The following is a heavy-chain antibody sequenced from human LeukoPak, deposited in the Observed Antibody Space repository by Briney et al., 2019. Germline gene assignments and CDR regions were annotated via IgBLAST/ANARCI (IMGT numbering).Heavy chain of an antibody. CDR2: IYYSGGT. CDR3: ARGRRYSYGNFDY. D-gene: IGHD5-18*01. CDR1: GGSISSYY. V-gene: IGHV4-59*12. Sequence: PSETLSLTCTVSGGSISSYYWSWIRQPPGKGLEWIGYIYYSGGTNYNPSLTSRVTISVDTSKNQCSLKLSSVPAPDTAVYYCARGRRYSYGNFDYWGQGTRVSVS. J-gene: IGHJ4*02.